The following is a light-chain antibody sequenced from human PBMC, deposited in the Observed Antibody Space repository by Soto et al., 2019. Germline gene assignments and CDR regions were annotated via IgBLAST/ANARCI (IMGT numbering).Light chain of an antibody. J-gene: IGLJ2*01. CDR1: SGGIASNY. Sequence: NFMLTQPHSVSESPGKTVTISCTRSSGGIASNYVQWYQQRPGSAPTTVIYKNNQRPSGVPARFSGSTDGSSNSASLTISGLQIEDEADYYCQSYYTTTVVFGGGTKLTVL. V-gene: IGLV6-57*04. CDR2: KNN. CDR3: QSYYTTTVV.